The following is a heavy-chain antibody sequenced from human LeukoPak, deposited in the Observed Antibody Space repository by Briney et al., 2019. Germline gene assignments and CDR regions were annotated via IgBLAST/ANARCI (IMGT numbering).Heavy chain of an antibody. J-gene: IGHJ4*02. CDR1: GFTVSSNY. D-gene: IGHD2-2*01. V-gene: IGHV3-23*01. CDR3: AKDTSGRWYFDY. Sequence: QSGGSLRLSCAVSGFTVSSNYMSWVRQAPGKGLEWVSAISGSGGSTYYADSVKGRFTISRDNSKNTLYLQMNSLRAEDTAVYYCAKDTSGRWYFDYWGQGTLVTVSS. CDR2: ISGSGGST.